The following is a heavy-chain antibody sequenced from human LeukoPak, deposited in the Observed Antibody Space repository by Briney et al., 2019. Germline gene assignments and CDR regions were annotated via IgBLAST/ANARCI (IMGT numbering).Heavy chain of an antibody. V-gene: IGHV4-4*02. CDR1: GGSISSSNW. D-gene: IGHD6-19*01. J-gene: IGHJ4*02. CDR3: ARGPSIAVAGIQFFDY. Sequence: SGTLSLTCAVSGGSISSSNWWSWVRQPPGKGLEWIGEIYHSGSTNYNPSLKSRVTISVDKSKNQFSLKLSSVTAADTAVCYCARGPSIAVAGIQFFDYWGQGTLVTVSS. CDR2: IYHSGST.